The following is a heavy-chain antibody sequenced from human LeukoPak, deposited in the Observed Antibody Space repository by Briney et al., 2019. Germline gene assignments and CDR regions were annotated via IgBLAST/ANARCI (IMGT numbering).Heavy chain of an antibody. V-gene: IGHV3-11*01. CDR3: TVVPAAHDAFDI. Sequence: GGSLRLSCAASGFTFSDYYMSWIRQAPGKGLEWVSYISSSGSTIYYAGSVKGRFTISRDNAKNSLYLQMNSLRAEDTAVYYCTVVPAAHDAFDIWGQGTMVTVSS. J-gene: IGHJ3*02. CDR1: GFTFSDYY. D-gene: IGHD2-2*01. CDR2: ISSSGSTI.